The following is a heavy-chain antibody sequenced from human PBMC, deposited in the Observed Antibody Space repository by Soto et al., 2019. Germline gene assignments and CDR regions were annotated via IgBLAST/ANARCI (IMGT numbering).Heavy chain of an antibody. CDR3: ARHPFWYFDL. V-gene: IGHV4-39*01. CDR1: GGSFSRSSYY. CDR2: VYYTGTT. J-gene: IGHJ2*01. Sequence: QMHLQESGPGLVKPPETLSLTCAVSGGSFSRSSYYWGWVRQPPGKGLEWIGSVYYTGTTYYNPSLKSRVSISVDTSDNQFSLTVTSVTAADTAVYYCARHPFWYFDLWGRGSLVSVSS.